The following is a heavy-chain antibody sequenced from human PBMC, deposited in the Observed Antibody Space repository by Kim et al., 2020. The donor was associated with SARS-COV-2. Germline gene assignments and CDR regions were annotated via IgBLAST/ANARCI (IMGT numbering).Heavy chain of an antibody. CDR3: ARVIPAMTTVTYYFDY. J-gene: IGHJ4*02. D-gene: IGHD4-17*01. V-gene: IGHV1-18*01. Sequence: KLQGRVTMTTDTSTSTAYMELRSLRSDDTAVYYCARVIPAMTTVTYYFDYWGQGTLVTVSS.